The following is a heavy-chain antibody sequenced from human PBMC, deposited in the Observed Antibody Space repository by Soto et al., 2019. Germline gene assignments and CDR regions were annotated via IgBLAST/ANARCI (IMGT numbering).Heavy chain of an antibody. D-gene: IGHD3-10*01. CDR2: ISSSSSYI. V-gene: IGHV3-21*01. J-gene: IGHJ6*02. CDR1: GFTFSSYS. CDR3: ARGRPGRNYYYYGMDV. Sequence: GGSLRLSCAASGFTFSSYSMNWVRQAPGKGLEWVSSISSSSSYIYYADSVKGRFTISRDNAKNSPYLQMNSLRAEDTAVYYCARGRPGRNYYYYGMDVWGQGTTVTVSS.